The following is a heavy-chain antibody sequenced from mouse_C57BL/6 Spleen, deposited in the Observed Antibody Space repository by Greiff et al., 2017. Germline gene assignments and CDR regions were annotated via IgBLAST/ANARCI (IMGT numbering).Heavy chain of an antibody. CDR1: GYTFTDYY. Sequence: VQLQQSGPVLVKPGASVKMSCKASGYTFTDYYMNWVKQSHGKSLEWIGVINPYNGGTSYNQKFKGKATLTVDKSSSTAYMELNSLTSEDSAVYYCARWFTDGNYVGWYFDVWGTGTTVTVSS. D-gene: IGHD2-1*01. CDR2: INPYNGGT. V-gene: IGHV1-19*01. J-gene: IGHJ1*03. CDR3: ARWFTDGNYVGWYFDV.